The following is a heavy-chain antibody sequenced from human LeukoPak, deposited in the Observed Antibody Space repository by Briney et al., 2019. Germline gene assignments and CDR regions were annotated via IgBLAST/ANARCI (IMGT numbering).Heavy chain of an antibody. D-gene: IGHD1-26*01. CDR1: GFTFSSYS. CDR2: ISSSSSTI. J-gene: IGHJ4*02. V-gene: IGHV3-48*04. CDR3: ARAYSGSFSDYFDY. Sequence: TGGSLRLSCAASGFTFSSYSTNWVRQAPGKGLEWVSYISSSSSTIYYADSVKGRFTISRDNAKNSLYLQMNSLRAEDTAVYYCARAYSGSFSDYFDYWGQGTLVTVSS.